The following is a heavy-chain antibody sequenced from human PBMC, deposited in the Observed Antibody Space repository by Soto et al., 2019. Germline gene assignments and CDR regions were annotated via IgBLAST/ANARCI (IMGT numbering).Heavy chain of an antibody. CDR2: ISSSSSYM. D-gene: IGHD2-15*01. CDR3: ARDQRAFCSGRNCHSSFDY. CDR1: GFTFSSYN. Sequence: GGSLRLSCAASGFTFSSYNMNWVRQSPGKGLEWVSSISSSSSYMFYADSVKGRFTVSRDNAKNSLVLQMNSLRAEDTAVYYCARDQRAFCSGRNCHSSFDYWGQGALVTV. V-gene: IGHV3-21*01. J-gene: IGHJ4*02.